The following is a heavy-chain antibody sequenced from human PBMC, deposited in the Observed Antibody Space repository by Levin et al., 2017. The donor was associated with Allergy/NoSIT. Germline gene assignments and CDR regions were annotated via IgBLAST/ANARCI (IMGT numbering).Heavy chain of an antibody. CDR1: GGSFSGYY. V-gene: IGHV4-34*01. D-gene: IGHD6-19*01. CDR3: ARGLAGSLRADAFDI. CDR2: INHSGST. J-gene: IGHJ3*02. Sequence: SETLSLTCAVYGGSFSGYYWSWIRQPPGKGLEWIGEINHSGSTNYNPSLKSRVTISVDTSKNQFSLKLSSVTAADTAVYYCARGLAGSLRADAFDIWGQGTMVTVSS.